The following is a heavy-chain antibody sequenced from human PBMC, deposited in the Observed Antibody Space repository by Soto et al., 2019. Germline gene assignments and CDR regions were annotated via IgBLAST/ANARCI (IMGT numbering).Heavy chain of an antibody. CDR3: AKDGNLGELPLEAFDI. D-gene: IGHD3-16*01. CDR1: GFTFSSYA. Sequence: EVQLLESGGGLVQPGGSLRLSCAASGFTFSSYAMSWVRQAPGKGLEWVSAISGSGGSTYYADSVKGRFTISRDNSKNTLDLQMNSLRAEVTAVYYCAKDGNLGELPLEAFDIWGQGTMVTVSS. V-gene: IGHV3-23*01. CDR2: ISGSGGST. J-gene: IGHJ3*02.